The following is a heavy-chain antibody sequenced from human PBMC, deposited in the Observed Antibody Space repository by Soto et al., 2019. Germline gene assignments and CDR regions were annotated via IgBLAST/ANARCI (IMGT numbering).Heavy chain of an antibody. Sequence: AETLSLTCIVSGGSVSSSIWWRFVRQPPGKGLEWIGEIYHSGSTTYTPSLKSRATISVDKSENQFSLRLKSVTAADTAVYYCASVGSDYDNSGYYLPWGPGTLVTVSS. CDR2: IYHSGST. CDR1: GGSVSSSIW. J-gene: IGHJ5*02. V-gene: IGHV4-4*02. D-gene: IGHD3-22*01. CDR3: ASVGSDYDNSGYYLP.